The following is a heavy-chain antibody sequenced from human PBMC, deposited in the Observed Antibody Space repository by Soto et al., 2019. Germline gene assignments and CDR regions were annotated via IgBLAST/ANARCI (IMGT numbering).Heavy chain of an antibody. D-gene: IGHD3-9*01. J-gene: IGHJ3*02. CDR3: ARGGSNDWQVAFDI. Sequence: PSETLSLTCVASGGSFSTYYYNWIRQSPGKGLEWIGEINHSGSNNYSPSLKSRVTMSLDTSKNQFSLKLTSVTAADTAVYYCARGGSNDWQVAFDIWGQGTMVTVSS. CDR2: INHSGSN. CDR1: GGSFSTYY. V-gene: IGHV4-34*01.